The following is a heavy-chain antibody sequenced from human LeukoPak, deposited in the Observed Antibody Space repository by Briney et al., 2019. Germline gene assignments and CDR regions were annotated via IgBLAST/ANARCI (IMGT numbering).Heavy chain of an antibody. D-gene: IGHD3-10*01. J-gene: IGHJ5*02. CDR1: GFTFGSYA. CDR2: ISGSGGST. CDR3: AKSGVRGVIIFWFDP. Sequence: GGSLRLSCAASGFTFGSYAMSWVRQAPGKGLEWVSAISGSGGSTYYADSVKGRFTISRDNSKNTLYLQMNSLRAEDTAVYYCAKSGVRGVIIFWFDPWGQGTLVTVSS. V-gene: IGHV3-23*01.